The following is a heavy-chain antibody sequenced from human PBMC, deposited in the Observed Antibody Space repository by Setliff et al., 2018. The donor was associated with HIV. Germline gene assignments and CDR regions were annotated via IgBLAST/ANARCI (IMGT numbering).Heavy chain of an antibody. CDR3: ATTTAYRYCSGGSCNFDPDY. D-gene: IGHD2-15*01. Sequence: SETLSLTCAVSGYSISSGYHWNWIRQSPGKGLEWIGEINDSDTNHRGSTNYNPSLRGRVTMSIDTSKNQFSLKLTSVTAADTAVYYCATTTAYRYCSGGSCNFDPDYWGQGTLVTVSS. CDR1: GYSISSGYH. V-gene: IGHV4-38-2*01. CDR2: INDSDTNHRGST. J-gene: IGHJ4*02.